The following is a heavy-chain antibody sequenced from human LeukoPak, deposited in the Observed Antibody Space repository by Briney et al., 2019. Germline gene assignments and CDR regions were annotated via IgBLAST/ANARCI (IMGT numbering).Heavy chain of an antibody. D-gene: IGHD6-13*01. Sequence: ASVKVSCKVSGYTLTELSMHWVRQAPGKGLEWMGGFDPEDGETIYAQKFQGRVTMTEDTSTDTAYMELSSLRSEDTAVYYCATDRSWYSSSWYYFDYWGQGTLVTVSS. CDR3: ATDRSWYSSSWYYFDY. CDR1: GYTLTELS. CDR2: FDPEDGET. J-gene: IGHJ4*02. V-gene: IGHV1-24*01.